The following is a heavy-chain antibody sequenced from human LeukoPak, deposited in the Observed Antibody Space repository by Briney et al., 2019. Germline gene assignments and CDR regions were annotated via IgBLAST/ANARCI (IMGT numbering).Heavy chain of an antibody. CDR2: ISSSSSYI. V-gene: IGHV3-21*01. D-gene: IGHD2-2*01. Sequence: NPGGSLRLSCAASGFTFSSHWMHWVRQAPGKGLEWVSSISSSSSYIYYADSVKGRFTISRDNAKNSLYLQMNSLRAEDTAVYYCAREPYCSSTSCQSAAFDYWGQGTLVTVSS. CDR3: AREPYCSSTSCQSAAFDY. J-gene: IGHJ4*02. CDR1: GFTFSSHW.